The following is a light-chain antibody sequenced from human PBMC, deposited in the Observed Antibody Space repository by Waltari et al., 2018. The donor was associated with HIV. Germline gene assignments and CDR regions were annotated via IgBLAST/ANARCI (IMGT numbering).Light chain of an antibody. CDR3: QQYFRIPPT. CDR2: WAS. Sequence: DIVMTQSPDSLPVSLSESATITCTSSRTILYSSDHRNYLAWYQQKPRQPPKLLISWASTRESGVPDRFSGSGSGTDFTLTITRLQAEDVAVYHCQQYFRIPPTFGGGTKVEIK. CDR1: RTILYSSDHRNY. V-gene: IGKV4-1*01. J-gene: IGKJ4*01.